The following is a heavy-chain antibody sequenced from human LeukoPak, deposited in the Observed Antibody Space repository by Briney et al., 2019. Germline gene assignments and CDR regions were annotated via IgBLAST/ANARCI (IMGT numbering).Heavy chain of an antibody. CDR1: GGSISNYY. Sequence: SETLSLTCTVSGGSISNYYWSWIRQPPGKGLEWIGYIYYSGGTNYNPSLKSRVTISVDTSKNQFSLNLNSVTAADTAVYYCARSGSGFPLDYWGQGTLVTVSS. J-gene: IGHJ4*02. CDR3: ARSGSGFPLDY. D-gene: IGHD1-1*01. CDR2: IYYSGGT. V-gene: IGHV4-59*01.